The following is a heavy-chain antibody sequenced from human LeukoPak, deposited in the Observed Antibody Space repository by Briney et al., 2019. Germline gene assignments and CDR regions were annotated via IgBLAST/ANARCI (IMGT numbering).Heavy chain of an antibody. D-gene: IGHD3-10*02. CDR2: IRQDGTEI. J-gene: IGHJ4*02. Sequence: GGSLRLSCAASGFTFSSHWMIWVRQAPGKGLEWVADIRQDGTEIYYVDSVKGRFTISRDNAKNSLYLQMNSLRADDTAVYYCARCSSRRSASDYWGQGTLVTVSS. CDR1: GFTFSSHW. V-gene: IGHV3-7*01. CDR3: ARCSSRRSASDY.